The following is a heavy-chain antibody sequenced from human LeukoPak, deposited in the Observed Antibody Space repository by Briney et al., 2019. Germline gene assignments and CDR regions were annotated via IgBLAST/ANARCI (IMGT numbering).Heavy chain of an antibody. J-gene: IGHJ4*02. CDR1: GYTFTGYY. V-gene: IGHV1-2*02. CDR3: AREACSSTSCYDFDY. D-gene: IGHD2-2*01. Sequence: ASVKVSCKASGYTFTGYYMHWVRQAPGQGLEWMGWINPNSGGTNYAQKFQGRVTMTRDTSISTAYMELSRLRSDDTAVYYCAREACSSTSCYDFDYWGRGTLVTVSS. CDR2: INPNSGGT.